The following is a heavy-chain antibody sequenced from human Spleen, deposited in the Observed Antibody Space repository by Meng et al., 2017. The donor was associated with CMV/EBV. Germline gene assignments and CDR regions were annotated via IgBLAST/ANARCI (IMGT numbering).Heavy chain of an antibody. CDR1: SSNL. CDR3: ARVPSLGYCSSTSCPRGTYFDY. J-gene: IGHJ4*02. Sequence: SSNLWTWVRQVQGKGLGWIGDIYHGGSTNYNPSLKSRVTISVDTSKNQFSLKLSSVTAADTAVYYCARVPSLGYCSSTSCPRGTYFDYWGQGTLVTVS. CDR2: IYHGGST. V-gene: IGHV4-4*02. D-gene: IGHD2-2*01.